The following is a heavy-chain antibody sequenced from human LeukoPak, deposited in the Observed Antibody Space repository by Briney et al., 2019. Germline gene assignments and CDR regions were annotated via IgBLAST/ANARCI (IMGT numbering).Heavy chain of an antibody. CDR3: AKAYSSSWPTYYYYYMDV. J-gene: IGHJ6*03. CDR1: GFTFSSYD. V-gene: IGHV3-23*01. Sequence: PGGSLRLSCAASGFTFSSYDMSWVRQAPGKGLEWVSAISGSGGSTYYADSVKGRFTISRDNSKNTLYLQMNSLRAEDTAVYYCAKAYSSSWPTYYYYYMDVWGKGTTVTVSS. CDR2: ISGSGGST. D-gene: IGHD6-13*01.